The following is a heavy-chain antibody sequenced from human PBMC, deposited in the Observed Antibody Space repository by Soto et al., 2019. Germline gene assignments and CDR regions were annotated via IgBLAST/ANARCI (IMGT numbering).Heavy chain of an antibody. CDR3: ARDSDYHDSSGYYPEYFQH. CDR1: GFTFNTFE. J-gene: IGHJ1*01. CDR2: ISDDGSRT. Sequence: GGSLRLSCAASGFTFNTFEMSWVRQAPGRGLEWVSFISDDGSRTYYADAVKGRFTISRDNSKYTLYLQMNSLRDEDTAVYYCARDSDYHDSSGYYPEYFQHWGQGTLVTVSS. V-gene: IGHV3-23*01. D-gene: IGHD3-22*01.